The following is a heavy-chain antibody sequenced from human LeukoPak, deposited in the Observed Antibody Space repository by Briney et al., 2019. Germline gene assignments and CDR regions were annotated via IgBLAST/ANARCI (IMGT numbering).Heavy chain of an antibody. D-gene: IGHD4-17*01. CDR3: TTGSYGDSREYYFDY. J-gene: IGHJ4*02. CDR2: IKRKTDGGTT. Sequence: GGSLRLSCAASGFTFSNAWMSWVRQAPGKGLEWVGRIKRKTDGGTTDYAAPGKGRFTISRDDSKNTLYLQTNSLKTEDTAVYYCTTGSYGDSREYYFDYWGQGTLVTVSS. V-gene: IGHV3-15*01. CDR1: GFTFSNAW.